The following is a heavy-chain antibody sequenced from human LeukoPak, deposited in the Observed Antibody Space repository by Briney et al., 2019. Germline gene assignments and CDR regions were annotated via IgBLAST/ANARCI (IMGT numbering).Heavy chain of an antibody. CDR1: GFTFDDYA. CDR3: AKATHIAEEAAGTFDY. D-gene: IGHD6-13*01. CDR2: ISWNSGSI. Sequence: GGSLRLSCAASGFTFDDYAMHWVRHAPGKGLEWVSGISWNSGSIGYADSVKGRFTISRDNAKNSLYQQMNSLRAEDTALYYCAKATHIAEEAAGTFDYWGQGTLVTVSS. V-gene: IGHV3-9*01. J-gene: IGHJ4*02.